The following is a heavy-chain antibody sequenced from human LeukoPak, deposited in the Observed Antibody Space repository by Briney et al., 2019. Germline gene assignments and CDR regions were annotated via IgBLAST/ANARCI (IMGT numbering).Heavy chain of an antibody. J-gene: IGHJ4*02. CDR1: GGSISSYY. CDR3: ARQPTYYYGSGSYYNMAYFDY. Sequence: SETLSLTCTVSGGSISSYYWSWIRQPPGKGLEGIGYIYYSGSTNYNPSLKSRVTISVDTSKNQFSLKLSSVTAADTAVYYCARQPTYYYGSGSYYNMAYFDYWGQGTLVTVSS. V-gene: IGHV4-59*01. CDR2: IYYSGST. D-gene: IGHD3-10*01.